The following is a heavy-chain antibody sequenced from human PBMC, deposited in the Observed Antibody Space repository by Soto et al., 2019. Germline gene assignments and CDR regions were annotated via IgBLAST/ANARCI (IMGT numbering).Heavy chain of an antibody. J-gene: IGHJ5*02. D-gene: IGHD6-13*01. Sequence: QLQLQESGSGLVKPSQTLSLTCAVSGASIGSGGYSWSWIRQPPGKGLEWIGYIYHSGSTQYNPSLKSRVTISVDRSNNQFSLKLSSVTAADTAVYYCARGHASSPNWFDPWGQGTLVTVSS. CDR2: IYHSGST. CDR1: GASIGSGGYS. CDR3: ARGHASSPNWFDP. V-gene: IGHV4-30-2*01.